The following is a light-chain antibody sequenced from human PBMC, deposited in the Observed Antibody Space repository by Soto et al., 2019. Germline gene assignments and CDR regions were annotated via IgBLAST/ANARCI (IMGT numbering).Light chain of an antibody. CDR1: QTVSSRY. J-gene: IGKJ5*01. CDR3: QQYARSPLT. CDR2: GAS. Sequence: ESGLPQSPGTLSLSPGEKATLCCRASQTVSSRYLAWYQQKPGQAPSLLIHGASSRPTGIPDRFSGRGSGTDFTLTISRLEPEDSAVYCCQQYARSPLTFGQGTRLEIK. V-gene: IGKV3-20*01.